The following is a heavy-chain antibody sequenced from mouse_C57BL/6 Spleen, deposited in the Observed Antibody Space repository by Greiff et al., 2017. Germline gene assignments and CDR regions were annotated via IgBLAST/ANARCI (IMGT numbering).Heavy chain of an antibody. Sequence: EVKVVESGGGLVKPGGSLKLSCAASGFTFSDYGMHWVRQAPEKGLEWVAYISSGSSTIYYADTVKGQFTISRDNAKNTLFLQMTSLRSEDTAMYYCARNYYGSSYWYFDVWGTGTTVTVSS. CDR3: ARNYYGSSYWYFDV. CDR1: GFTFSDYG. J-gene: IGHJ1*03. CDR2: ISSGSSTI. V-gene: IGHV5-17*01. D-gene: IGHD1-1*01.